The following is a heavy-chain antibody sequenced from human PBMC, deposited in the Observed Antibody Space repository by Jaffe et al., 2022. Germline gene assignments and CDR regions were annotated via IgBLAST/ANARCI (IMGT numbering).Heavy chain of an antibody. CDR2: IIPIFGTA. CDR1: GGTFSSYA. CDR3: ARGAATVTTVGYYYYYMDV. Sequence: QVQLVQSGAEVKKPGSSVKVSCKASGGTFSSYAISWVRQAPGQGLEWMGGIIPIFGTANYAQKFQGRVTITADESTSTAYMELSSLRSEDTAVYYCARGAATVTTVGYYYYYMDVWGKGTTVTVSS. V-gene: IGHV1-69*01. J-gene: IGHJ6*03. D-gene: IGHD4-17*01.